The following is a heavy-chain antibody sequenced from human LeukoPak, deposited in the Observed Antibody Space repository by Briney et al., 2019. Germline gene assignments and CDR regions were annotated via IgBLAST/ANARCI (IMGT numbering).Heavy chain of an antibody. J-gene: IGHJ4*02. CDR3: AKDRDIVVVPALFDY. D-gene: IGHD2-2*01. CDR1: GFTFSHYT. CDR2: ISYDGSNK. Sequence: QAGGSLRLSCAACGFTFSHYTIGWVRQAPGKGLEWVAVISYDGSNKYYADSVKGRFTISRDNSKNTLYLQMNSLRAEDTAVYYCAKDRDIVVVPALFDYWGQGTLVTVSS. V-gene: IGHV3-30*04.